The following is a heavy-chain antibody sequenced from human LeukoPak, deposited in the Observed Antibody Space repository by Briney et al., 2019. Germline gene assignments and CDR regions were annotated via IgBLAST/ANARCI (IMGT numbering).Heavy chain of an antibody. V-gene: IGHV3-7*03. Sequence: GGSLRLSCAASGFTFSSYWMSWVRQAPGKGLEWAANIKQDGSEKYYVDSVKGRFTISRDNAKNSLYLQMNSLRAEDTAVYYCARGVTGYCSSTSCRGYYGMDVWGQGTTVTVSS. CDR2: IKQDGSEK. CDR1: GFTFSSYW. CDR3: ARGVTGYCSSTSCRGYYGMDV. J-gene: IGHJ6*02. D-gene: IGHD2-2*03.